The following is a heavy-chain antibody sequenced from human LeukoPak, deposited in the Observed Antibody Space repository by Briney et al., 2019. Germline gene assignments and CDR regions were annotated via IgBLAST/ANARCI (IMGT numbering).Heavy chain of an antibody. V-gene: IGHV3-21*04. Sequence: GGSLRLSCAASGFTFSSYSMNWVRQAPGKGPEWVSSISSSSSYIYYADSVKGRFTISRDNSKNTLYLQMNSLRAEDTAAYYCAKGPRAQGYYFDFWGQGTLVTVSS. J-gene: IGHJ4*02. CDR1: GFTFSSYS. CDR3: AKGPRAQGYYFDF. D-gene: IGHD3-10*01. CDR2: ISSSSSYI.